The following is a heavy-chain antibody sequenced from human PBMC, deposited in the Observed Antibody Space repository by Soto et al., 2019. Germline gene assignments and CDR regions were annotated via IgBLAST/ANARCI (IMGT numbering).Heavy chain of an antibody. CDR2: INPSDGST. CDR3: ARREGTYYYGSGSYVLKTWFDP. D-gene: IGHD3-10*01. V-gene: IGHV1-46*01. Sequence: QVQLVQSGAEVKKPGASVKVSCKASGYTFTSYYMHWVRQAPGQGLEWMGIINPSDGSTTYAQKFQGRVTMTRDTSTSTVYRELSSLGSEDTAVYYCARREGTYYYGSGSYVLKTWFDPWGQGTLVTVSS. CDR1: GYTFTSYY. J-gene: IGHJ5*02.